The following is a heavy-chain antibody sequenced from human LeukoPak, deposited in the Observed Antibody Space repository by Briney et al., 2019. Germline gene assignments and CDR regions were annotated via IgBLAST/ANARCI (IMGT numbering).Heavy chain of an antibody. CDR1: CYTFSDFG. V-gene: IGHV1-18*01. Sequence: ASLKVSCKASCYTFSDFGISWVRQAPGQGLELMGWISTYNGNTNYAQKLQGRVAINTDTSTRTAYMELRSLRSDDTAVYYCAGDCDRSGYYCYWGQGTLVTVSS. CDR2: ISTYNGNT. CDR3: AGDCDRSGYYCY. D-gene: IGHD3-22*01. J-gene: IGHJ4*02.